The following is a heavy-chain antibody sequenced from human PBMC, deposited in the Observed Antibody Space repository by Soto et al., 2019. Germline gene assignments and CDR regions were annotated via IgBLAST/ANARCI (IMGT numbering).Heavy chain of an antibody. D-gene: IGHD6-13*01. J-gene: IGHJ6*02. Sequence: SGPTLVNPTQTLTLTCTFSGFSLSTSGVGVGWIRQPPGKALEWLALIYWNDDKRYSPSLKSRLTITKYTSKNHVVLTMTNMDPVDSATYYCSHLKIAASGTPTPDYYYYGMDVWGQGTTVTVSS. CDR3: SHLKIAASGTPTPDYYYYGMDV. V-gene: IGHV2-5*01. CDR1: GFSLSTSGVG. CDR2: IYWNDDK.